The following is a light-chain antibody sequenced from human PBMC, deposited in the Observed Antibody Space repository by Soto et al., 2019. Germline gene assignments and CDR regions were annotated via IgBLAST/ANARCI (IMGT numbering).Light chain of an antibody. J-gene: IGKJ2*01. CDR1: QSVRNSY. V-gene: IGKV3-20*01. Sequence: EILLTQSPGTLSLSPGERVTLSCRASQSVRNSYLAWYQQKPGQAPRLLIYGASGRATGIPDRFSGSGSGTDFTLTISRLEPEVFAVYYCQQYGSSPYTFGQGTKLEI. CDR3: QQYGSSPYT. CDR2: GAS.